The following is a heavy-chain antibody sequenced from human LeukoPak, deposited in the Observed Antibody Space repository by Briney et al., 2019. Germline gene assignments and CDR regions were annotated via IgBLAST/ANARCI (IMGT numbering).Heavy chain of an antibody. J-gene: IGHJ4*02. CDR2: IYYSGST. CDR3: ARVGDYGDFDY. Sequence: SETLSLTCTVSGGSISSYYWSWIRQPPGKGLEWIGYIYYSGSTNYNPSLKSRVTISVDTSKNRFSLKLSSVTAADTAVYYCARVGDYGDFDYWGQGTLVTVSS. CDR1: GGSISSYY. V-gene: IGHV4-59*01. D-gene: IGHD4-17*01.